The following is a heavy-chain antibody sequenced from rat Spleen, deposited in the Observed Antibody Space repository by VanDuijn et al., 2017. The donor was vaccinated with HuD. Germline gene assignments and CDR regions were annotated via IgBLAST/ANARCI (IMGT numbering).Heavy chain of an antibody. D-gene: IGHD1-12*03. CDR2: IWKTGST. CDR1: GFSLTSYN. CDR3: ARDSDYYDGYYHDYYVMDA. J-gene: IGHJ4*01. V-gene: IGHV2-41*01. Sequence: QVQLKESGPGLVQPSQTLSLTCTVAGFSLTSYNVHWVRQPPGKGLEWMGVIWKTGSTRYNSALKSRLSISKDTSKSQVFLKMNSLQTEDTATYYCARDSDYYDGYYHDYYVMDAWGQGASVTVSS.